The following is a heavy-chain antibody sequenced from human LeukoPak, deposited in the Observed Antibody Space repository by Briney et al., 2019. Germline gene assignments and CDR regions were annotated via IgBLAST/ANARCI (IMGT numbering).Heavy chain of an antibody. CDR1: GFTFSSYA. CDR3: ARGSYESRGDNYYMDV. D-gene: IGHD3-22*01. Sequence: GETLRLTCAASGFTFSSYAMHWVRQPPAKGLEWVAVISYDGSNKYYASSVKSRFTMSGDTSKNTVYLQMNILRADDTAVYYCARGSYESRGDNYYMDVWGKGTTVTVSS. V-gene: IGHV3-30*04. CDR2: ISYDGSNK. J-gene: IGHJ6*03.